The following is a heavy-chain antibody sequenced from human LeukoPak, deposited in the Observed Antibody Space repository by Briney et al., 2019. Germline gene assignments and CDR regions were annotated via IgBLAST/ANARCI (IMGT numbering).Heavy chain of an antibody. CDR1: GGSFSGYY. J-gene: IGHJ3*02. CDR3: ACIVVVAATGVFDI. V-gene: IGHV4-34*01. Sequence: SETLSLTCAVYGGSFSGYYWSWIRQPPGKGLEWIGEINHSGSTNYNPSLKSRVTISVDTSKNQFSLKLSSVTAADTAVYYCACIVVVAATGVFDIWGQGTMVTVSS. D-gene: IGHD2-15*01. CDR2: INHSGST.